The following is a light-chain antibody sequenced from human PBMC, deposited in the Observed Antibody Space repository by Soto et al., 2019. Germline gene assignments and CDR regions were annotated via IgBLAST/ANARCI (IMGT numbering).Light chain of an antibody. J-gene: IGLJ2*01. CDR3: SSYTSSSTRVV. Sequence: QSVLTQPASVSGSPGQSITISCTGTSSDVGGYNYVSWYQQHPGKAPKLMIYDVSNRPSGVSNRFSGSKSGNTASLTICGLQAEDEADYYCSSYTSSSTRVVFGGGTKVTVL. V-gene: IGLV2-14*01. CDR2: DVS. CDR1: SSDVGGYNY.